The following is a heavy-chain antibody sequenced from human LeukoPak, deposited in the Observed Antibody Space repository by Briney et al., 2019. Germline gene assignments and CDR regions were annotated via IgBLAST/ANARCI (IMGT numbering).Heavy chain of an antibody. D-gene: IGHD4-17*01. CDR2: VSSSGSTI. CDR1: GFTFSSYE. J-gene: IGHJ3*02. Sequence: PGGSLRLTCAASGFTFSSYEMNWVRQAPGKGLEWVSYVSSSGSTIYYADSVKGRFTISRDNAKNSLYLQMNSLRAEDTAVYYCARDETVRLDAFDIWGQRTMDTVSS. CDR3: ARDETVRLDAFDI. V-gene: IGHV3-48*03.